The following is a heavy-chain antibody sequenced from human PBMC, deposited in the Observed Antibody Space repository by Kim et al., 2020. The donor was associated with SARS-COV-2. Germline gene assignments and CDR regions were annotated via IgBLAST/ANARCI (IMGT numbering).Heavy chain of an antibody. V-gene: IGHV3-11*03. Sequence: SCAASGFTFSDHYMSWIRQAPGKGLEWVSYISSSSSHTNYADSVKGRFTISRDNAESSLYLQMNSLRAEDTAIYYCARRGSSWYSQIDYWGQGILVTVSS. CDR3: ARRGSSWYSQIDY. J-gene: IGHJ4*02. CDR2: ISSSSSHT. CDR1: GFTFSDHY. D-gene: IGHD6-13*01.